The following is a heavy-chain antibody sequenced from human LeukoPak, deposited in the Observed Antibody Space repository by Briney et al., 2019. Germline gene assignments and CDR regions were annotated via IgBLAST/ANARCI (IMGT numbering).Heavy chain of an antibody. D-gene: IGHD3-9*01. CDR2: INAGNGNT. CDR1: GYTFTSYA. CDR3: ARSGEVLRYFDWLSWFDP. Sequence: ASVKVSCKASGYTFTSYAMHWVRQAPGQRLEWMGWINAGNGNTKYSQKFQGRVTITRDTSASTAYVELSSLRSEDTAVYYCARSGEVLRYFDWLSWFDPWGQGTLVTVSS. V-gene: IGHV1-3*01. J-gene: IGHJ5*02.